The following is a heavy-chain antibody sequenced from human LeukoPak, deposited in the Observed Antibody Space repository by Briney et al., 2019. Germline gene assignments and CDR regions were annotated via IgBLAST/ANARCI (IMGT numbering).Heavy chain of an antibody. J-gene: IGHJ4*02. D-gene: IGHD3-22*01. CDR2: INTDGSST. Sequence: AGGSLRLSCAASGFTFSSYWMHWVRQAPGKGLMWVSHINTDGSSTSYADSVKGRFTISRDNAKNTLNLQMNSLRAEDTAVYHCARDTYETSGYYYGPFDYWGQGTLVTVSS. CDR1: GFTFSSYW. CDR3: ARDTYETSGYYYGPFDY. V-gene: IGHV3-74*01.